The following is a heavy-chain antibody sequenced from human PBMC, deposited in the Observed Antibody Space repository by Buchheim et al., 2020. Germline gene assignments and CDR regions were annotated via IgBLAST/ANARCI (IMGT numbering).Heavy chain of an antibody. CDR2: IYYSGST. CDR3: ARRELGYCSSTSCRAFYYFDY. J-gene: IGHJ4*02. Sequence: QLQLQESGPGLVKPSETLSLTCTVSGGSISSSSYYWGWIRQPPGKGLEWIGSIYYSGSTYYNPSLKSRVTISVDTSKNQFSLKLSSVTAADTAVYYCARRELGYCSSTSCRAFYYFDYWGQGTL. V-gene: IGHV4-39*01. D-gene: IGHD2-2*01. CDR1: GGSISSSSYY.